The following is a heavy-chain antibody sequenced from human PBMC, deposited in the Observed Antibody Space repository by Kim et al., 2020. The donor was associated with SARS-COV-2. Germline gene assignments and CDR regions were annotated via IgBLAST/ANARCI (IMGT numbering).Heavy chain of an antibody. D-gene: IGHD6-19*01. CDR3: AKWLAVAAPYFDY. CDR2: ISYDGSNK. Sequence: GGSLRLSCAASGFTFSSYGMHWVRQAPGKGLEWVAVISYDGSNKYYADSVKGRFTISRDNSKNTLYLQMNSLRAEDTAVYYCAKWLAVAAPYFDYWGQGTLVTVSS. CDR1: GFTFSSYG. V-gene: IGHV3-30*18. J-gene: IGHJ4*02.